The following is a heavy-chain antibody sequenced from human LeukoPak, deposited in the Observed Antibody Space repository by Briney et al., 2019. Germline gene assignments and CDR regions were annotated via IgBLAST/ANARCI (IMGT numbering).Heavy chain of an antibody. D-gene: IGHD3-22*01. CDR3: ARVDNDYYDSSGYPGYFQH. J-gene: IGHJ1*01. V-gene: IGHV4-30-4*01. Sequence: SQTLSLTCTVSGGSISSGDYYWSWIRQPPGKGLEWIGYIYYSGSTYYNPSLKSRVTISVDTSKNQFSLELSSVTAADTAVYYCARVDNDYYDSSGYPGYFQHWGQGTLVTVSS. CDR1: GGSISSGDYY. CDR2: IYYSGST.